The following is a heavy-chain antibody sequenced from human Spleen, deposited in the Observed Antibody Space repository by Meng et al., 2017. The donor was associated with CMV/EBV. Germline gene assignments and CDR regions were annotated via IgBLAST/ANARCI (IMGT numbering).Heavy chain of an antibody. V-gene: IGHV4-59*12. CDR3: ARCPYDSSGYYPYYYYGMDV. Sequence: SETLSLTCTVSGGSISSYYWSWIRQPPGKGLEWIGYIYYSGSTYYNPSLKSRVTISVDTSKNQFSLKLSSVTAADTAVYYCARCPYDSSGYYPYYYYGMDVWGQGTTVTVSS. J-gene: IGHJ6*02. D-gene: IGHD3-22*01. CDR1: GGSISSYY. CDR2: IYYSGST.